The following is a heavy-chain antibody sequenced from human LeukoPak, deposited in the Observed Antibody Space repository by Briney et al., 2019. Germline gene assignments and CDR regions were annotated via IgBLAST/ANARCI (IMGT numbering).Heavy chain of an antibody. CDR3: ARRDSSYGAFDI. Sequence: SETLSLTCAVSGYSISSGYYWGWIRQPPGKGLEWIGSIYHSGSTYYNPSLKSRVTISVDTSKNQFSLKLSSVTAADTAVYYCARRDSSYGAFDIWGQGTMVTVSS. D-gene: IGHD5-18*01. J-gene: IGHJ3*02. V-gene: IGHV4-38-2*01. CDR2: IYHSGST. CDR1: GYSISSGYY.